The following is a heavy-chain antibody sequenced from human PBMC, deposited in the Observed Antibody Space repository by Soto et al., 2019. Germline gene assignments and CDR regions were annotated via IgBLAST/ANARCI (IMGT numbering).Heavy chain of an antibody. D-gene: IGHD2-15*01. Sequence: ASVKVSCKASGYTFTSYDINWVRQATGQGLEWMGWMNPNSGNTGYAQKFQGRVTMTRNTSISTAYMELSSLRSEDTAVYYCARDRGRIFCLLRDDYGMDVWGQGTTVTVSS. V-gene: IGHV1-8*01. CDR1: GYTFTSYD. J-gene: IGHJ6*02. CDR2: MNPNSGNT. CDR3: ARDRGRIFCLLRDDYGMDV.